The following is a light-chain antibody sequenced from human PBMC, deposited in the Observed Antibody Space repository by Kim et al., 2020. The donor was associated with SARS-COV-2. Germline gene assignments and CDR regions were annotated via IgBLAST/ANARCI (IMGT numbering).Light chain of an antibody. V-gene: IGKV1-39*01. Sequence: DIQMTQSPSSLSASVGDRVTITCRASQTIHIYLNWYQQKPGKAPKLLIESASTLQTGVPSRFSGSGSGTAFTLTISSVQPEDFATYYCQQSYNTPPITFGQVTRLEIK. CDR2: SAS. J-gene: IGKJ5*01. CDR1: QTIHIY. CDR3: QQSYNTPPIT.